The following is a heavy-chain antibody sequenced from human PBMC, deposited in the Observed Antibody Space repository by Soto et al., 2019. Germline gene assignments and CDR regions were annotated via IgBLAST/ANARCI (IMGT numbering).Heavy chain of an antibody. Sequence: GGSLRLSCAASGFTVSGNYMSWVRRAPGKGLEWVSVIYSAGSTYYADSVKGRFTISRDSSHNTLYLQMNSLRAEDTAVYYCGSATMKVVSPYVLDYWGQGTLVTVSS. CDR3: GSATMKVVSPYVLDY. D-gene: IGHD3-22*01. J-gene: IGHJ4*02. V-gene: IGHV3-53*01. CDR2: IYSAGST. CDR1: GFTVSGNY.